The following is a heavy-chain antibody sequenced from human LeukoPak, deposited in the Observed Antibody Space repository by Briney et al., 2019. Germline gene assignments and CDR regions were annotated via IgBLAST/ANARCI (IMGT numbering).Heavy chain of an antibody. CDR2: INWNGGSI. CDR3: AKGTSSGNYDILTGYCFDV. CDR1: GFTFSSYA. Sequence: GGSLRLSCAASGFTFSSYAMSWVRQAPGKGLEWVSGINWNGGSIGYADSVKGRFTISRDNAKNSLYLQMNSLRAEDTALYYCAKGTSSGNYDILTGYCFDVWGQGTMVTVSS. V-gene: IGHV3-20*04. D-gene: IGHD3-9*01. J-gene: IGHJ3*01.